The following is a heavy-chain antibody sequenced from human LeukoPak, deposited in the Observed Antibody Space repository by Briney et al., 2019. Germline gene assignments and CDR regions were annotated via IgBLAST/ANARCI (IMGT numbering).Heavy chain of an antibody. CDR3: ARGNSNGWLFWYFDL. J-gene: IGHJ2*01. Sequence: PSETLSLTCTVSGGSISSSSDYWGWIRQPPGKGLEYIGSIYYAGSSYYNPSLKSRLTTSVDTSKNQFSLRLNSVTAADTAVYFCARGNSNGWLFWYFDLWGRGTLVTVAS. D-gene: IGHD6-19*01. CDR1: GGSISSSSDY. V-gene: IGHV4-39*07. CDR2: IYYAGSS.